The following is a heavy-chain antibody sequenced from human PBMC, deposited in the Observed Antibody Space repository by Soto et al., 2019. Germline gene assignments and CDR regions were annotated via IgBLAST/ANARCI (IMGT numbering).Heavy chain of an antibody. CDR1: GGSISSYY. CDR3: ARYNWNDAGAFDI. CDR2: IYYSGST. Sequence: SETLSLTCTVSGGSISSYYWSWIRRPPGKGLEWIGYIYYSGSTNYNPSLKSRVTISVDTSKNQFSLKLSSVTAADTAVYYCARYNWNDAGAFDIWGQGTMVTVSS. D-gene: IGHD1-1*01. J-gene: IGHJ3*02. V-gene: IGHV4-59*01.